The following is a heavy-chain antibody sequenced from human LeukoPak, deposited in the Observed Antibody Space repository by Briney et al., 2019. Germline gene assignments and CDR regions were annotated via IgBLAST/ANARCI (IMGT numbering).Heavy chain of an antibody. J-gene: IGHJ6*04. CDR3: AELGITMIGGV. CDR1: GFTVSSNY. D-gene: IGHD3-10*02. V-gene: IGHV3-53*01. CDR2: IYSGGST. Sequence: GGSLRLSCAAFGFTVSSNYMSWVRQAPGKGLEWVSVIYSGGSTYYADSVKGRFTISRDNAKNSLYLQMNSLRAEDTAVYYCAELGITMIGGVWGKGTTVTISS.